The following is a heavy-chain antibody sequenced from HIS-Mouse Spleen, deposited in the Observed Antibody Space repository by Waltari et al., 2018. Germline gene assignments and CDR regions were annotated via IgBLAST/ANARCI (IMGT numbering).Heavy chain of an antibody. D-gene: IGHD7-27*01. CDR3: ARDGGTGDFDY. J-gene: IGHJ4*02. Sequence: EVQLVESGGGLVQPGGSLRLSCAASGFTFSSYWMSWVRQAPGRGREWVANIKQDGSEKYYVESVKGRFTISRDNAKNSLYLQMNSLRAEDTAVYYCARDGGTGDFDYWGQGTLVTVSS. V-gene: IGHV3-7*01. CDR1: GFTFSSYW. CDR2: IKQDGSEK.